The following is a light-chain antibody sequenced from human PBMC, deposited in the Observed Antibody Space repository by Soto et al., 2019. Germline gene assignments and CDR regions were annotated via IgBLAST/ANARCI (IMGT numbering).Light chain of an antibody. CDR1: QSVSSV. J-gene: IGKJ2*01. CDR2: DAS. V-gene: IGKV3-11*01. Sequence: EIVLTQSPATLSLSPGERATLSCRASQSVSSVLAWYQQKPGQAPRLLLYDASNTATGIPARFSGSGSGTDFTLTISSLESEDFAVYYCQQRSNVPPYTFGRGTKLEIK. CDR3: QQRSNVPPYT.